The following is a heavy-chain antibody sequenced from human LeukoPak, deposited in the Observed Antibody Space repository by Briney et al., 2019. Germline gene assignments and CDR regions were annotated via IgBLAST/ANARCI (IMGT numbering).Heavy chain of an antibody. CDR2: ISSSSNTI. V-gene: IGHV3-48*01. CDR1: GFTFSNYS. D-gene: IGHD6-13*01. CDR3: AVTGYSSKSPNI. J-gene: IGHJ3*02. Sequence: GGSLRLSCAASGFTFSNYSMNWVRQAPGKGLEWVSYISSSSNTIYYADSVKGRFTISRDNSKNTLYLQMNSLRAEDTAVYYCAVTGYSSKSPNIWGQGTMVTVS.